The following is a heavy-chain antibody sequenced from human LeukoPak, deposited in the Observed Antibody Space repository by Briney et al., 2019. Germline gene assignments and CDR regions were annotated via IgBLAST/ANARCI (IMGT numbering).Heavy chain of an antibody. D-gene: IGHD1-26*01. V-gene: IGHV5-51*01. Sequence: GESLKISCKGSGYSFTSYWIGWVRQMPGKGLEWMGIIYPGDSDTIYSPSFQDRVNISADTSISTAYLQWSSLKASDTAMYYCATISGSYSIDYWGQGTLVTVSS. CDR1: GYSFTSYW. J-gene: IGHJ4*02. CDR3: ATISGSYSIDY. CDR2: IYPGDSDT.